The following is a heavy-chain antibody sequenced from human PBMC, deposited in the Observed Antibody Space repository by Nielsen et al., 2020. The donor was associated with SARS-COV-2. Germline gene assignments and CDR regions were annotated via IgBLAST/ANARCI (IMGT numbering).Heavy chain of an antibody. CDR2: ASYSGRT. V-gene: IGHV4-59*08. Sequence: GSLRPSCTVSGGSISTYYWSWIRQSPGKGVEWIAQASYSGRTDYNPSLSLERRVTISVDTSKNQVSLQLSSVTAADTAIYYCARQRGGGWYFDLWGRGTLVTVSS. J-gene: IGHJ2*01. CDR1: GGSISTYY. CDR3: ARQRGGGWYFDL. D-gene: IGHD3-16*01.